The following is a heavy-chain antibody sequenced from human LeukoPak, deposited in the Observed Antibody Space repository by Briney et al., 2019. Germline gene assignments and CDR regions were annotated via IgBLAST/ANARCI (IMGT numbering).Heavy chain of an antibody. Sequence: GGSLRLSCAGSGFIFRNYAMAWVRQAPGKGQECVSAISGSGDSVRHADSVQGRFIISRDNSKSTLYLQMDNLRAEDTALYYCARDFWATNYYYGMDVWGQGTTVTVSS. CDR1: GFIFRNYA. J-gene: IGHJ6*02. CDR2: ISGSGDSV. D-gene: IGHD3-3*01. V-gene: IGHV3-23*01. CDR3: ARDFWATNYYYGMDV.